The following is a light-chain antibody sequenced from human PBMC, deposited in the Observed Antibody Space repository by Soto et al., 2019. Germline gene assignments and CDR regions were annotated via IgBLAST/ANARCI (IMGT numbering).Light chain of an antibody. CDR1: QDISVY. CDR3: QKCNTAPLT. V-gene: IGKV1-27*01. CDR2: SAS. Sequence: DIQMTQSPSSLSASVGDRVTITCRASQDISVYLAWYQQKPGKVPKLLIYSASTLQSGDPSRFSGSGSGTDFTLTISSLQPEDVATYYFQKCNTAPLTCVQGTRLEIK. J-gene: IGKJ5*01.